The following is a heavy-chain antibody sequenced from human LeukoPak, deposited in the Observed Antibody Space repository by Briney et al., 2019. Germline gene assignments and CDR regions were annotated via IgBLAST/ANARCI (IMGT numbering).Heavy chain of an antibody. J-gene: IGHJ6*03. V-gene: IGHV3-30*18. CDR3: AKDLRYCSSTSCSNYYYYYMDV. D-gene: IGHD2-2*01. CDR1: GFLFNNAW. CDR2: ISYDGSNK. Sequence: GGSLRLSCEASGFLFNNAWMNWVRQAPGKGLEWVAVISYDGSNKYYADSVKGRFTISRDNSKNTLYLQMNSLRAEDTAVYYCAKDLRYCSSTSCSNYYYYYMDVWGKGTTVTVSS.